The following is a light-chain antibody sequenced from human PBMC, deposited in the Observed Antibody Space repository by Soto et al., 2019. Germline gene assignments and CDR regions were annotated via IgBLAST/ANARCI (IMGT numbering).Light chain of an antibody. CDR3: QSYDSYLSAWV. CDR1: SSIFGAGYD. V-gene: IGLV1-40*01. Sequence: QSVLTQPPSLSGAPGQRVTISCTGSSSIFGAGYDVHWYQQLPGTAPKLLIYANNNRPSGVPDRYSGSKSGASAFLAMTGLQAEYEADYYCQSYDSYLSAWVFGVGTKIT. J-gene: IGLJ3*02. CDR2: ANN.